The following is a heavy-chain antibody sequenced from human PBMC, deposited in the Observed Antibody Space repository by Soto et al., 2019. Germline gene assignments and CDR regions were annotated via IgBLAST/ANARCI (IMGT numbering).Heavy chain of an antibody. D-gene: IGHD3-3*01. V-gene: IGHV3-30-3*01. Sequence: GGSLRLSCAASGFTFSSYAMHWVRQAPGKGLEWVAVISYDGSNKYYADSVKGRFTISRDNSKNTLYLQMNSLRAEDTAVYYCARQVAGLEYYFDYWGQGTLVTVSS. CDR2: ISYDGSNK. CDR3: ARQVAGLEYYFDY. J-gene: IGHJ4*02. CDR1: GFTFSSYA.